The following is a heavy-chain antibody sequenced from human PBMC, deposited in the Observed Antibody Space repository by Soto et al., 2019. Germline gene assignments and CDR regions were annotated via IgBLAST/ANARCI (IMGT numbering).Heavy chain of an antibody. CDR3: VSWVSAHFDY. J-gene: IGHJ4*02. CDR2: INPSGSNT. V-gene: IGHV3-23*05. CDR1: GLTFNSHT. D-gene: IGHD3-16*01. Sequence: VGSLRLSCTASGLTFNSHTMSWVRQAPGTGLEWVSSINPSGSNTHYADSVKGRFTTSRDNSRNTLDLQMSSLRAADTALYYCVSWVSAHFDYWGQGTPVTVSS.